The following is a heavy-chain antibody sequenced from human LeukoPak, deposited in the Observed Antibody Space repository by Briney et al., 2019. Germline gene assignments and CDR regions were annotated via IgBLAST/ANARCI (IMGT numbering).Heavy chain of an antibody. V-gene: IGHV4-59*01. D-gene: IGHD4-17*01. J-gene: IGHJ6*04. CDR1: GGSISSYY. CDR2: IYYSGST. CDR3: ARGRLNDYGDYVDYYYGMDV. Sequence: SETLSLTCTVSGGSISSYYWSWIRQPPGKGLEWIGYIYYSGSTNYNPPLKSRVTISVDTSKNQFSLKLSSVTAADTAVYYCARGRLNDYGDYVDYYYGMDVWGKGTTVTVSS.